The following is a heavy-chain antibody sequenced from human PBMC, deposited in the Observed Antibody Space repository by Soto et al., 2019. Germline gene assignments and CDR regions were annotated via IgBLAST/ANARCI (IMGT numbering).Heavy chain of an antibody. CDR2: MNPNSGNT. V-gene: IGHV1-8*01. D-gene: IGHD1-20*01. CDR3: AGGLTGTTSGSWFDP. Sequence: QVQLVQSGAEVKKPGASVKVSCKASGYTFTSYDINGVRQATGQGLEWMGWMNPNSGNTGSAQKFQGRVTMTRNTSISIAYMEPGSLRSEDTAVYYCAGGLTGTTSGSWFDPWGQGTLVTVSS. J-gene: IGHJ5*02. CDR1: GYTFTSYD.